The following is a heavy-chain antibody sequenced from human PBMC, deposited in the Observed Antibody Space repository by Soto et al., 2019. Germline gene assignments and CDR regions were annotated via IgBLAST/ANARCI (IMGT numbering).Heavy chain of an antibody. CDR2: IYYSGNT. CDR3: ARDYGDPRGYYFDY. Sequence: LSLTCTVSGGSISSGDYYWSWIRQPPGKGLEWIGYIYYSGNTYYNPSLKSRVTISVDTSKNQFSLKLSSVTAADTAVYYCARDYGDPRGYYFDYWGQGTLVTVS. V-gene: IGHV4-30-4*01. CDR1: GGSISSGDYY. J-gene: IGHJ4*02. D-gene: IGHD4-17*01.